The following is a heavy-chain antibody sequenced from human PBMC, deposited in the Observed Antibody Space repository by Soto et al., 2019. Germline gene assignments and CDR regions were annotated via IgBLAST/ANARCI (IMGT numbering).Heavy chain of an antibody. V-gene: IGHV4-31*03. Sequence: SETLSLTCTVSGGSISSGGYYWSWIRQHPGKGLEWIGYIYYSGSTYYNPSLKSRVTISVDTSKNQFSLKLSSVTAADTAVYYCASPKIAFYNWFAPWGQGTLVTVSS. CDR2: IYYSGST. J-gene: IGHJ5*02. CDR1: GGSISSGGYY. CDR3: ASPKIAFYNWFAP. D-gene: IGHD3-3*02.